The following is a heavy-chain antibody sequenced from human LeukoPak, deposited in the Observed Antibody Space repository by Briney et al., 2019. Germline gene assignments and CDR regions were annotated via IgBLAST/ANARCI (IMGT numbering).Heavy chain of an antibody. J-gene: IGHJ5*01. CDR3: ARTPAVVMYNWFDS. CDR2: VYNRGST. D-gene: IGHD4-23*01. CDR1: SGSISTCY. Sequence: PSETLSLTCTVSSGSISTCYWSWIRQSPGKGLEWIGYVYNRGSTNYNPSLESRVTISIDMSKNQFSLKLSSVTAADSAVYYCARTPAVVMYNWFDSWGQGTLVTVSS. V-gene: IGHV4-4*08.